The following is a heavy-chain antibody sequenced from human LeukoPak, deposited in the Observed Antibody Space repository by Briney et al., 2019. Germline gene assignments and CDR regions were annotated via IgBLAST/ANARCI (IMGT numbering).Heavy chain of an antibody. J-gene: IGHJ3*02. CDR2: IYYTGST. V-gene: IGHV4-38-2*02. Sequence: SETLSLTCTVSGYSISSGYYWGWIRQPPGKGLEWIGTIYYTGSTYYNRALKSRVTISVDTSKNQFSLKLSSVTAADTAVYYCARTKYCSSTSCPYGAFDIWGQGTMVTVSS. CDR1: GYSISSGYY. D-gene: IGHD2-2*01. CDR3: ARTKYCSSTSCPYGAFDI.